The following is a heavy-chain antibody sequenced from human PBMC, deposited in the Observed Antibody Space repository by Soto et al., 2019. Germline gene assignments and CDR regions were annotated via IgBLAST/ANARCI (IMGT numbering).Heavy chain of an antibody. V-gene: IGHV3-21*01. CDR2: ISSSSSYI. Sequence: PGGSLRLSCAASGFTFSSYSMNWVRQAPGKGLEWVSSISSSSSYIYYADSVKGRFTISRDNAKNSLYLQMNSLRAEDTAVYYCARGQGYKHPRFDYWGQGTLVTISS. D-gene: IGHD5-12*01. CDR3: ARGQGYKHPRFDY. J-gene: IGHJ4*02. CDR1: GFTFSSYS.